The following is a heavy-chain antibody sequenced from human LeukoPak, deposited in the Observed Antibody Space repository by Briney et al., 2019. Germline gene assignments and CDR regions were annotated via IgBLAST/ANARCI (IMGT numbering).Heavy chain of an antibody. J-gene: IGHJ6*02. V-gene: IGHV3-30*14. CDR1: GFTFSSYA. CDR3: ARDRTPNYYDSSGYGMDV. D-gene: IGHD3-22*01. Sequence: GGSLRLSCAASGFTFSSYAMHWVRQAPGKGLEWAAVISYDGSNKYYADSVKGRFTISRDNSKNTLYLQMNSLRAEDTAVYYCARDRTPNYYDSSGYGMDVWGQGTTVTVSS. CDR2: ISYDGSNK.